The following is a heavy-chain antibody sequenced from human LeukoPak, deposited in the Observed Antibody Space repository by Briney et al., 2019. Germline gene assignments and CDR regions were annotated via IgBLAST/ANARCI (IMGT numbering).Heavy chain of an antibody. D-gene: IGHD1-26*01. CDR3: GSGGWLLDY. V-gene: IGHV3-74*01. J-gene: IGHJ4*02. CDR2: INSDGSST. Sequence: PGGPLRLSCVEPESTFRTDWGTWAGQPPGKGLVWVSRINSDGSSTTYADSVKGRFTISRDNAKNTVYLQMNSLRAEDTAVYYCGSGGWLLDYWGQGTLVTVSS. CDR1: ESTFRTDW.